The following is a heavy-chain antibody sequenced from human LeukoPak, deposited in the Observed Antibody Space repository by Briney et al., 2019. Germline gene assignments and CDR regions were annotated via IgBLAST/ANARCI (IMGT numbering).Heavy chain of an antibody. Sequence: ASVKVSCKASGYTFTSYYMHWVRQVPGQGLEWMGIINPSGGSTSYAQKFQGRVTMTRDTSTSTVYMELSSLRSEDRAVYYCARSVTAYDNWFDPWGQGTLVTVSS. J-gene: IGHJ5*02. CDR1: GYTFTSYY. CDR2: INPSGGST. CDR3: ARSVTAYDNWFDP. V-gene: IGHV1-46*01. D-gene: IGHD5-18*01.